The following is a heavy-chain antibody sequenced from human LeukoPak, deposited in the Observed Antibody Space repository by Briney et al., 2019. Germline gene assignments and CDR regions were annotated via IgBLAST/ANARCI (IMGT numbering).Heavy chain of an antibody. D-gene: IGHD3-22*01. CDR1: GFTFSSYG. J-gene: IGHJ4*02. CDR3: AKAPTHYRVWDYYETIGLSY. CDR2: IRYDGSNK. Sequence: PGGSLRLSCAASGFTFSSYGMHWVRQAPGKGLEWVTFIRYDGSNKYYADSVKGRFTISRDNSKNTLNLHMNSLRAEDTAVYYCAKAPTHYRVWDYYETIGLSYWGQGTLVTVSS. V-gene: IGHV3-30*02.